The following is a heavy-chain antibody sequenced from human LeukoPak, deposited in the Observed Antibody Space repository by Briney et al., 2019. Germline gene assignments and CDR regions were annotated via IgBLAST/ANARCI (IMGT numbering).Heavy chain of an antibody. V-gene: IGHV3-30*18. CDR2: ISHDGSTK. Sequence: AGGSLRLSCAASGVTFSDYVMHWVRQAPGKGLEWMAFISHDGSTKPYADSVRGRFTISRDNSKNTVFLQMNSLRPEDTAVYFCAKDGGNYYIDYWGQGTLVTVSS. CDR1: GVTFSDYV. CDR3: AKDGGNYYIDY. D-gene: IGHD4-23*01. J-gene: IGHJ4*02.